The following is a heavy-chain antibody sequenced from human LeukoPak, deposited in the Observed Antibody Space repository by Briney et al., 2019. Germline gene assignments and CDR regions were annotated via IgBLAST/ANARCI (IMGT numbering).Heavy chain of an antibody. V-gene: IGHV3-66*01. J-gene: IGHJ4*02. CDR3: ATNSIFDY. Sequence: PGGSLRLSCAASGFTVSLNYMSWVRQAPGKGLEWVSVISSGGTTYYADSVKGRFTISRDNSKNTLFLQMNSLRAEDTALYYCATNSIFDYWGQGTLVTVSS. CDR2: ISSGGTT. D-gene: IGHD2-21*01. CDR1: GFTVSLNY.